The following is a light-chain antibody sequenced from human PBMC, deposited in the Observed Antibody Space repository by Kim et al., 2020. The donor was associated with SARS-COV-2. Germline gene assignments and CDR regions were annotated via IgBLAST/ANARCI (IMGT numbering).Light chain of an antibody. Sequence: SYELTQPPSVSVAPGKTARITCGGNNIGSKSVHWYQQKPGQAPVLVIYYDSDRPSGIPERFSGSNSGNTATLTISRVEAGDEADYYCQVWDSSSDHPEVFVGGTKLTVL. CDR1: NIGSKS. V-gene: IGLV3-21*04. J-gene: IGLJ2*01. CDR3: QVWDSSSDHPEV. CDR2: YDS.